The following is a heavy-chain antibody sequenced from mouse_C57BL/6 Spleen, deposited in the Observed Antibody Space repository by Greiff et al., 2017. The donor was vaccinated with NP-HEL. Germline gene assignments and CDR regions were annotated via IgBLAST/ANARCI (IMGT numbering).Heavy chain of an antibody. D-gene: IGHD2-14*01. J-gene: IGHJ4*01. V-gene: IGHV1-82*01. CDR3: AREGVRDYYAMDY. Sequence: VQLQQSGPELVKPGASVKISCKASGYAFSSSWMNWVKQRPGKGLEWIGRIYPGDGDTNYNGKFKGKATLTADKSSSTAYMQLSSLTSEDSAVYCCAREGVRDYYAMDYWGQGTSVTVSS. CDR1: GYAFSSSW. CDR2: IYPGDGDT.